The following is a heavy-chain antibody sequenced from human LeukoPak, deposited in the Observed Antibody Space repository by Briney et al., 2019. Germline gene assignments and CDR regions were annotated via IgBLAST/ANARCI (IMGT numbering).Heavy chain of an antibody. CDR1: GFTFSSYA. J-gene: IGHJ4*02. V-gene: IGHV3-23*01. CDR3: AKDMRILYCSGGSCYFDY. CDR2: ISGSGGST. Sequence: PGGSLRLSCAASGFTFSSYAMSWARQAPGKGLEWVSAISGSGGSTYYADSVKGRFTISRDNSKNTLYLQMNSLRAEDTAVYYCAKDMRILYCSGGSCYFDYWGQGTLVTVSS. D-gene: IGHD2-15*01.